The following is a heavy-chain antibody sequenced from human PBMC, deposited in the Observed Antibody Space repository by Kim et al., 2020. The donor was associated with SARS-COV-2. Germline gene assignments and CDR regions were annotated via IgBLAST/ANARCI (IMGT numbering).Heavy chain of an antibody. CDR2: IEQNGREN. V-gene: IGHV3-7*01. CDR3: ARMVTGYYGSGSYPFVKYYYYGMDV. D-gene: IGHD3-10*01. J-gene: IGHJ6*02. Sequence: GGSLRLSCAASGFKFSSYWMSWVRQAPGKGLEWVANIEQNGRENYYVDSVKGRFTISRDNAKNSLFLQMNSLRAEDTAVYYCARMVTGYYGSGSYPFVKYYYYGMDVWGQGTTVTVSS. CDR1: GFKFSSYW.